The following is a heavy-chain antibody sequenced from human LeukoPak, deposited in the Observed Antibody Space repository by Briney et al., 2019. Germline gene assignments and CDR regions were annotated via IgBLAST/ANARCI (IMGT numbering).Heavy chain of an antibody. V-gene: IGHV4-59*01. CDR1: GGSISSYY. D-gene: IGHD3-22*01. CDR2: IYYSGST. Sequence: SETLSLTCTVSGGSISSYYWSWIRQPPGKGLEWIGYIYYSGSTNYNPSLKSRVTISVDTSKNQFSLKLSSVTAADTAVYYCARGRMPDYYDSSGYQRRFDYWGQRTLVTVSS. J-gene: IGHJ4*02. CDR3: ARGRMPDYYDSSGYQRRFDY.